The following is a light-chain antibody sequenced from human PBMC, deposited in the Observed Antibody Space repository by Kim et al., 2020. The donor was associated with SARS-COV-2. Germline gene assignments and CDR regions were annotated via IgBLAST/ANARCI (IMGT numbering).Light chain of an antibody. J-gene: IGKJ4*01. V-gene: IGKV1-5*01. CDR2: DAS. CDR1: QSISSW. Sequence: DIQMTQSPSTLSASVGDRVTITCRASQSISSWLAWYQQKPGKAPKLLIYDASSLESGVPSRFSGSGSGTEFTLTISSLQPDDFATYYCQQYNSILTFGGGTKLEI. CDR3: QQYNSILT.